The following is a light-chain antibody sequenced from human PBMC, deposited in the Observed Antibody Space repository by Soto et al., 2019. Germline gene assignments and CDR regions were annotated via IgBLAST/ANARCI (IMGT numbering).Light chain of an antibody. V-gene: IGKV3-20*01. CDR1: QTISSSS. Sequence: DMVLTQSPGTLSLSPGDRATLSCRASQTISSSSLIWYQQKPGQAPRLLIYGASSRATGIPDRFSGSGSGTDFTLTISRLEPGDFAVYFCHQHGYSPYTFGQGTKLQIK. CDR3: HQHGYSPYT. CDR2: GAS. J-gene: IGKJ2*01.